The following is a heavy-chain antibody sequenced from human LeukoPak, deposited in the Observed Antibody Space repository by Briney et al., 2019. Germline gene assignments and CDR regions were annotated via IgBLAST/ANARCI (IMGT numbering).Heavy chain of an antibody. CDR3: ARVSYSSGIYYYYGMDV. J-gene: IGHJ6*02. Sequence: PSETLSLTCTVSGGSINSYYRSWIRQPPGKGLEWIGYIYYSGSTNYNPSLKSRVTISVDTSKNQFSLRLSSVTAADTAVYYCARVSYSSGIYYYYGMDVWGQGTTVTVSS. CDR2: IYYSGST. V-gene: IGHV4-59*01. CDR1: GGSINSYY. D-gene: IGHD6-19*01.